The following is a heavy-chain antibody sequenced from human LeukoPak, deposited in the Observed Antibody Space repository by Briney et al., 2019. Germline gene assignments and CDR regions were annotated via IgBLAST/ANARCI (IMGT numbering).Heavy chain of an antibody. CDR1: GGTFSSYA. J-gene: IGHJ3*02. CDR3: ARDGLSGYSSGWRNDAFDI. Sequence: GASVKVSCKASGGTFSSYAISWVRQAPGQGLEWMGGITPIFGTANYAQKFQGRVTIIADESTSTAYMKLSSLRSEDTAVYYCARDGLSGYSSGWRNDAFDIWGQGTMVTVSS. CDR2: ITPIFGTA. V-gene: IGHV1-69*13. D-gene: IGHD6-19*01.